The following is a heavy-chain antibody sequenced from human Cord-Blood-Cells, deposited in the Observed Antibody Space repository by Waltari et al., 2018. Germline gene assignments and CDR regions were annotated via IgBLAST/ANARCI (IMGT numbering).Heavy chain of an antibody. CDR3: ARGSLGIGSYGY. CDR2: IKPNSGNT. Sequence: QVQLVQSGAEVKKPGASVKVSCKASGYTFTSYDINWVRQATGQGLEWMGWIKPNSGNTSYAQKFQGRVTITRNTSISTAYMELSSLRSEDTTVYYCARGSLGIGSYGYWGQGTLVTVSS. J-gene: IGHJ4*02. D-gene: IGHD1-26*01. CDR1: GYTFTSYD. V-gene: IGHV1-8*03.